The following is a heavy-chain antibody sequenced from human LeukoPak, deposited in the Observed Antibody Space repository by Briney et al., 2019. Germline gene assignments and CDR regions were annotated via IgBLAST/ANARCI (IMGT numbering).Heavy chain of an antibody. CDR2: INPSGGST. CDR1: GYTFTNYY. V-gene: IGHV1-46*01. J-gene: IGHJ4*02. CDR3: ARVPLSSYGIDY. Sequence: ASVKVSCKASGYTFTNYYMHWVRQAPGQGLEWTGIINPSGGSTSYAQKSQGRVTMTRDTSTSTVYMELSSLRSEDTAVYYCARVPLSSYGIDYWGQGTLVTVSS. D-gene: IGHD5-18*01.